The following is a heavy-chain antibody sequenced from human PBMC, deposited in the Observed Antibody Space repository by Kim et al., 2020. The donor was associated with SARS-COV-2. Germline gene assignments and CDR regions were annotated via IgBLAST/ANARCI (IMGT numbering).Heavy chain of an antibody. J-gene: IGHJ6*02. Sequence: SETLSLTCTVSGYSISSGYYWGWIRQPPGKVLEWIGSIYHSGSTYYNPSLKRRVTISVDTSKNQFFLKLSSVTAADTAVYYCARDHSSSWYRKSANYGMDVWGQGTTVTVSS. D-gene: IGHD6-13*01. CDR1: GYSISSGYY. CDR3: ARDHSSSWYRKSANYGMDV. CDR2: IYHSGST. V-gene: IGHV4-38-2*02.